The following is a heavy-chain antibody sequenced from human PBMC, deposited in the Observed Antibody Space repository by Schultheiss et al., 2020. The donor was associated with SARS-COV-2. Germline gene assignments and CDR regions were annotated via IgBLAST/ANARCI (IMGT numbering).Heavy chain of an antibody. D-gene: IGHD1/OR15-1a*01. CDR1: GFTFSSYA. CDR3: ATDWNRWFGT. V-gene: IGHV3-23*01. CDR2: ISGSGGST. J-gene: IGHJ5*02. Sequence: GGSLRLSCAASGFTFSSYAMSWVRQAPGKGLEWVSAISGSGGSTYYADSVKGRFTISRDDSKNTLYLQLNSLRAEDTAIYYCATDWNRWFGTWGQGTLVTVSS.